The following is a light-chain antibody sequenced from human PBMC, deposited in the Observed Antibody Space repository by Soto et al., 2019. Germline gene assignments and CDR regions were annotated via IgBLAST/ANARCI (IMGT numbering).Light chain of an antibody. CDR3: QQHNNWPPWT. Sequence: EIVMTLSPATLSVSTGERATLSWRASQSVSSNLAWYQQKPGQAPRLLIYDASNRATGIPARFSGSGSGTEFTLTISSLQSEDFAVYYCQQHNNWPPWTFGQGTKVDNK. CDR2: DAS. V-gene: IGKV3D-15*01. CDR1: QSVSSN. J-gene: IGKJ1*01.